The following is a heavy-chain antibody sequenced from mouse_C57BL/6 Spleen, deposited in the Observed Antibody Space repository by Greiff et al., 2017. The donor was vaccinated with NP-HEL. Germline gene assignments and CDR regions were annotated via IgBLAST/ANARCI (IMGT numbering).Heavy chain of an antibody. CDR1: GFTFSDYY. CDR2: INYDGSST. J-gene: IGHJ1*03. CDR3: ARDRGSSYVRYFDV. D-gene: IGHD1-1*01. Sequence: EVKLMESEGGLVQPGSSMKLSCTASGFTFSDYYMAWVRQVPEKGLEWVANINYDGSSTYYLDSLKSRFIISRDNAKTILYLQMSSLKSEDTATYYCARDRGSSYVRYFDVWGTGTTVTVSS. V-gene: IGHV5-16*01.